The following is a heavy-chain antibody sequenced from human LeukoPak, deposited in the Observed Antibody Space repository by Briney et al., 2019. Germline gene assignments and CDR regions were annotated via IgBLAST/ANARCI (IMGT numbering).Heavy chain of an antibody. D-gene: IGHD4-11*01. CDR3: ARDTDYRGMDV. Sequence: GGSLRLSCAASGFTVSSNYMSWVRQAPGTGLEWVSLIYSGGYSGVNTYYADSVKGRFTVSRDNSKNTLYLQMNSLRAEDTAVYYCARDTDYRGMDVWGKGTTVTVSS. CDR2: IYSGGYSGVNT. J-gene: IGHJ6*03. CDR1: GFTVSSNY. V-gene: IGHV3-66*03.